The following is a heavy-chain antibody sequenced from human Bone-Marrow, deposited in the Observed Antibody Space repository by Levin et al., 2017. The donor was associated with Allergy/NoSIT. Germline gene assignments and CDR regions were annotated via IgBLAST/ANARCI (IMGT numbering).Heavy chain of an antibody. D-gene: IGHD6-25*01. CDR2: IIPVLGKT. V-gene: IGHV1-69*04. J-gene: IGHJ4*02. CDR3: TRDLEGITAAEIAV. CDR1: EDTFMNFV. Sequence: SVKVSCKASEDTFMNFVISWVRQAPGQGLEWMGRIIPVLGKTNYAPQFQGRVTLSTDTSLATVYMDLTSLKSNDTALYYCTRDLEGITAAEIAVWGQGTLVTVSS.